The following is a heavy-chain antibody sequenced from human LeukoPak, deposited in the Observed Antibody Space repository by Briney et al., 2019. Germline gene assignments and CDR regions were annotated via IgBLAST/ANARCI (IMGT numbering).Heavy chain of an antibody. CDR1: GFTFRSFA. J-gene: IGHJ6*02. Sequence: GGSLRLSCAASGFTFRSFAMSWVRLAPGKGLEWVSSICGSGARTYYADSVKGRFTISRDNSKNTQYLQMNSLRADDTAVYYCAKGDSYYDYCLDVWGRGTTVTVSS. D-gene: IGHD3-3*01. CDR2: ICGSGART. V-gene: IGHV3-23*01. CDR3: AKGDSYYDYCLDV.